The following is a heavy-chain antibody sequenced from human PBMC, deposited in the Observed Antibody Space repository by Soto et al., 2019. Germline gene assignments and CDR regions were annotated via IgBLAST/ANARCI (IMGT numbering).Heavy chain of an antibody. CDR2: IRSKAYGGTT. D-gene: IGHD3-22*01. V-gene: IGHV3-49*03. J-gene: IGHJ6*02. CDR1: GFTFGDYA. Sequence: GGSLRLSCAASGFTFGDYAMSWFRQAPGKGLEWVGFIRSKAYGGTTEYAASVKGRFTISRDDSKSIAYLQMNSLKTEDTAVYYCTRDGGRSGYYPFYYYYGMDVWGQGTTVTVSS. CDR3: TRDGGRSGYYPFYYYYGMDV.